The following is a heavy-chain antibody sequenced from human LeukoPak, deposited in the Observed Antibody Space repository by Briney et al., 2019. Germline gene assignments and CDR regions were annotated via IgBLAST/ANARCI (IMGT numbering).Heavy chain of an antibody. CDR1: GFTFSSYS. Sequence: GGSLRLSCAASGFTFSSYSMNWVRQAPGKGLGWVSSISSRSSYIYYTDSVKGRFTISRDNAKNSLYLQMNSLRAEDTAVYYCARGGEFSGYEIWSQGTLVTVSS. CDR3: ARGGEFSGYEI. J-gene: IGHJ4*02. D-gene: IGHD5-12*01. V-gene: IGHV3-21*01. CDR2: ISSRSSYI.